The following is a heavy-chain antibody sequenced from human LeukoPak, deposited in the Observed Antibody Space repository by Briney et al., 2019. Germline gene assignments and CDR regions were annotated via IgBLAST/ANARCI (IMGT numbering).Heavy chain of an antibody. V-gene: IGHV3-33*01. Sequence: PGRSLRLSCAASGFTFSSYGMHWVRQAPGKGLEWVAVIWYDGSNKYYADSVKGRFTISRDNSKNTLYLQMNSLRAEDTAVYYCARTLNSSSWYASLGYWGQGTLVTVSP. CDR1: GFTFSSYG. CDR2: IWYDGSNK. D-gene: IGHD6-13*01. J-gene: IGHJ4*02. CDR3: ARTLNSSSWYASLGY.